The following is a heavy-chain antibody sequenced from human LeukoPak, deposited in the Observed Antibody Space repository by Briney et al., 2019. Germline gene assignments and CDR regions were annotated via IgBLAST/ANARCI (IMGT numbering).Heavy chain of an antibody. CDR1: GFTFSSYS. V-gene: IGHV3-21*01. J-gene: IGHJ4*02. D-gene: IGHD6-19*01. CDR3: AKDLSRYGSGRPYYFDY. Sequence: GGSLRLSCAASGFTFSSYSMNWVRQAPGKGLEWVSSISSSSNYIYYADSLKGRFTISRDDAKNSLFLQMNSLRAEDTAVYYCAKDLSRYGSGRPYYFDYWGQGTLVTVSS. CDR2: ISSSSNYI.